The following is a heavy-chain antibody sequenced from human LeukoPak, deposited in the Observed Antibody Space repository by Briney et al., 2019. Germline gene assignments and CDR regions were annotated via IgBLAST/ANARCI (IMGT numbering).Heavy chain of an antibody. CDR2: IYHSGST. CDR1: GYSISSGYY. J-gene: IGHJ6*03. CDR3: ARDSSNIGYCSGGSCLLYYYYYMDV. D-gene: IGHD2-15*01. Sequence: PSETLSLTCTVSGYSISSGYYWGWIRQPPGKGLEWIGSIYHSGSTYYNPSLKSRVTISVDTSKNQFSLKLSSVTAADTAVYYCARDSSNIGYCSGGSCLLYYYYYMDVWGKGTTVTISS. V-gene: IGHV4-38-2*02.